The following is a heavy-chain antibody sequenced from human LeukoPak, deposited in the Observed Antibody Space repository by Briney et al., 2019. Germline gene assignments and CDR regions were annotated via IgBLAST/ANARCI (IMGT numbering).Heavy chain of an antibody. V-gene: IGHV5-10-1*01. Sequence: GESLKISCKGSGYIFTSYWIIWVRQMPGKGLEWMGKIDPSDSYTKYSPSFQGHVIVSADKSLSTAYLQWSSLKASDTAMYYCARASAASWYYFDYWGPGTLVTVSS. CDR1: GYIFTSYW. D-gene: IGHD6-13*01. J-gene: IGHJ4*02. CDR3: ARASAASWYYFDY. CDR2: IDPSDSYT.